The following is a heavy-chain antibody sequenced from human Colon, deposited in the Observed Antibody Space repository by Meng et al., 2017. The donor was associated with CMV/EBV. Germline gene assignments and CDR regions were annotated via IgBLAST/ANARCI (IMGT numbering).Heavy chain of an antibody. CDR1: GASVSTGIYY. J-gene: IGHJ4*02. V-gene: IGHV4-30-4*08. CDR3: ARENSTSTGGFDF. CDR2: IHHSGNT. Sequence: SETLSLTCTVSGASVSTGIYYWAWIRQSPGKGLEWIGYIHHSGNTFYNPSLKSRVTISVDMPNRHFSLNLRSVTAADTAVYYCARENSTSTGGFDFWGQGTLVTVSS. D-gene: IGHD2-2*01.